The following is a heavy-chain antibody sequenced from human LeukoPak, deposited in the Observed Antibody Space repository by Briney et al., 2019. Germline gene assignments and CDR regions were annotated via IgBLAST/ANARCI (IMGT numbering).Heavy chain of an antibody. CDR3: ARRIVGAPDAIDI. D-gene: IGHD1-26*01. Sequence: ASVKVSCKASGYTFTSYDINWERQANGPGLELMGWMNPKSGSTGYAQKFQGRVTMTRNTSKSTAYMELSRLRSEDTAVYYCARRIVGAPDAIDIWGQGTMVTVSS. V-gene: IGHV1-8*01. CDR1: GYTFTSYD. J-gene: IGHJ3*02. CDR2: MNPKSGST.